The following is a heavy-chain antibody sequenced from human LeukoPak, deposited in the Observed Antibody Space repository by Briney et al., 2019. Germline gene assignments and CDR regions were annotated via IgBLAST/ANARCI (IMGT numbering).Heavy chain of an antibody. J-gene: IGHJ1*01. CDR3: AGEAGSGPNRYFHH. D-gene: IGHD6-19*01. CDR2: TYYRSKWYN. Sequence: SQTLSLTCAISGDSVSSNSAAWSWIRRSPSRGLEWLGRTYYRSKWYNNYAVSVKSRMTINPDTSKNQFSLQLNSVTPEDAGEYYCAGEAGSGPNRYFHHWGQGTLVTVSS. CDR1: GDSVSSNSAA. V-gene: IGHV6-1*01.